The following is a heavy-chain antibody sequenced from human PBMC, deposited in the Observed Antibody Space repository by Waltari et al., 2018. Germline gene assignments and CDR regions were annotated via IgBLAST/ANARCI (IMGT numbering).Heavy chain of an antibody. D-gene: IGHD4-17*01. CDR2: ISWDGGST. CDR1: GFTFDDYA. V-gene: IGHV3-43D*04. CDR3: AKDTSTTVTTYFDY. J-gene: IGHJ4*02. Sequence: EVQLVESGGVVVQPGGSLRLSCAASGFTFDDYAMHWVRQAPGKGLGWVSLISWDGGSTYYADSVKGRFTISRDNSKNSLYLQMNSLRAEDTALYYCAKDTSTTVTTYFDYWGQGTLVTVSS.